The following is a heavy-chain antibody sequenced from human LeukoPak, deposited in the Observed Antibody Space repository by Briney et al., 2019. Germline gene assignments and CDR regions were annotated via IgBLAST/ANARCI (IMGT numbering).Heavy chain of an antibody. V-gene: IGHV3-23*01. D-gene: IGHD3-22*01. CDR2: ISSSGGNT. Sequence: GGSLRLSCAGSGFTFSSYAMSWVRQAPGKGLEWVSSISSSGGNTYYADSVKGRFTISRDNSKNTLYLQMNSLRAEDTAVYYCAKGNMDGYYTLDYWGQGTLVTVSS. CDR3: AKGNMDGYYTLDY. J-gene: IGHJ4*02. CDR1: GFTFSSYA.